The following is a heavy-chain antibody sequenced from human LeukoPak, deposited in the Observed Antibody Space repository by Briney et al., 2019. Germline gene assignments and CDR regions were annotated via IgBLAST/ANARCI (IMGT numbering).Heavy chain of an antibody. CDR3: ARDRDSYGQITYYFDY. CDR2: IWYDGSNQ. CDR1: GFTFSGYG. V-gene: IGHV3-33*01. Sequence: GGSLRLSCAASGFTFSGYGMHWVRQAPGKGLEWVAAIWYDGSNQDQADSVKGRFTVSRDNSKNSLYLQMNSLRAEDTAVYYCARDRDSYGQITYYFDYWGQGTLVTVSS. D-gene: IGHD5-18*01. J-gene: IGHJ4*02.